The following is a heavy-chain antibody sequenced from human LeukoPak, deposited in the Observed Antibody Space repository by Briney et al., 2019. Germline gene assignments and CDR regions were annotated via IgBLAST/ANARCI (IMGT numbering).Heavy chain of an antibody. Sequence: PSETLSLTCTVSGGSISSSSYYWGWIRQPPGKGLEWIGSIYYSGSTYYNPSLKSRVTISVDTSKNQFSLKLSSVTAADTAVYYSARHVKRLSSGYYSPVDAFDIWGQGTMVTVSS. J-gene: IGHJ3*02. CDR1: GGSISSSSYY. V-gene: IGHV4-39*01. CDR2: IYYSGST. CDR3: ARHVKRLSSGYYSPVDAFDI. D-gene: IGHD3-22*01.